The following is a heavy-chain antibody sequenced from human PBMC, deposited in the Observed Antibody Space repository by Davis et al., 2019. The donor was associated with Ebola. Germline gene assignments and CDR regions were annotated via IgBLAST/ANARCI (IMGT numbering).Heavy chain of an antibody. J-gene: IGHJ4*02. CDR1: GYTFTSYG. Sequence: ASVKVSCKASGYTFTSYGISWVRQAPGQGLEWMGWMNPNSGNTGYAQKFQGRATMTRNTSISTAYMELSSLRSEDTAVYYCASAIVGANLFDYWGQGTLVTVSS. V-gene: IGHV1-8*02. D-gene: IGHD1-26*01. CDR3: ASAIVGANLFDY. CDR2: MNPNSGNT.